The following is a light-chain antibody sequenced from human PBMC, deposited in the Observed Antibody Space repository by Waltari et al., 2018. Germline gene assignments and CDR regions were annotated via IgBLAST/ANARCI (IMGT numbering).Light chain of an antibody. V-gene: IGLV2-14*03. CDR2: DVN. J-gene: IGLJ1*01. CDR1: NRDIGAFYY. Sequence: QSALTQPASMSGSPGQSITISCTGTNRDIGAFYYVPWYQPHPGKAPRLIIYDVNNRPSGISNRFSGSQSGNTASLTISGLQAEYEADYYCNSYTTSNTYVFGGGTKVTVL. CDR3: NSYTTSNTYV.